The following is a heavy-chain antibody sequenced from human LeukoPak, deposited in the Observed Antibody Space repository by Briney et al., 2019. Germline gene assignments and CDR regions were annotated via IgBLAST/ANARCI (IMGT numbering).Heavy chain of an antibody. Sequence: SETLSLTCTVSGGSISSSSYYWGWIRQPPGKGLEWIGSIYYSGSTYYNPSLKSRVTISVDTSKNQFSLKLSSVTAADTAVYYCARQGGFWSGYHHSSNLEPHYYYYMDVWGKGTTVTVSS. CDR1: GGSISSSSYY. V-gene: IGHV4-39*01. D-gene: IGHD3-3*01. CDR2: IYYSGST. J-gene: IGHJ6*03. CDR3: ARQGGFWSGYHHSSNLEPHYYYYMDV.